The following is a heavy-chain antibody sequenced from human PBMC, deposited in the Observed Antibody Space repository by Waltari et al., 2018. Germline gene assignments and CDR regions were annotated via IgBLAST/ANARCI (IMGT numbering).Heavy chain of an antibody. CDR3: ARDYDFWSGPTDY. V-gene: IGHV3-7*01. D-gene: IGHD3-3*01. CDR1: GFTFSSYW. Sequence: EVQLVESGGGLVQPGGSLRLSCAASGFTFSSYWISWVRQAPGKGLEWVANIKQDGSEKYYVDSVKGRFTISRDNAKNSLYLQMNSLRAEDTAVYYCARDYDFWSGPTDYWGQGTLVTVSS. CDR2: IKQDGSEK. J-gene: IGHJ4*02.